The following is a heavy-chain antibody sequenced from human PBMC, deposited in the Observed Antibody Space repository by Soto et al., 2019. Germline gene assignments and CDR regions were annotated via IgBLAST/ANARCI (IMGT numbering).Heavy chain of an antibody. J-gene: IGHJ6*02. D-gene: IGHD6-13*01. CDR3: ARIRSSSRYYYYYGMDV. CDR1: GFSLSTSGMC. Sequence: SGPTLVNPTQTLTLTCTFSGFSLSTSGMCVSWIRQPPGKALEWLALTDWDDDKYYSTSLKTRLTISKDTSKNQVVLTMTNMDPVDTATYYCARIRSSSRYYYYYGMDVWGQGTTVTVSS. CDR2: TDWDDDK. V-gene: IGHV2-70*01.